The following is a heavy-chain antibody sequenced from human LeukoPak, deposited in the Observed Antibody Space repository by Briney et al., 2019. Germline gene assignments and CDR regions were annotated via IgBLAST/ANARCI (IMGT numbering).Heavy chain of an antibody. D-gene: IGHD3-3*01. CDR1: GGSISSYY. Sequence: SETLSLTCTVSGGSISSYYWSWIRQPPGKGLEWIGYIYTSGSTNYNPSLKGRVTISVDTSKNQFSLKLSSVTAADTAVYYCARHRYTIFGVVFSNWFDPWGQGTLVTVSS. V-gene: IGHV4-4*09. CDR2: IYTSGST. CDR3: ARHRYTIFGVVFSNWFDP. J-gene: IGHJ5*02.